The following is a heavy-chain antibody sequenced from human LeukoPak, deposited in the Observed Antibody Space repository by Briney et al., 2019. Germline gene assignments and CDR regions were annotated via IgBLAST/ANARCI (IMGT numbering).Heavy chain of an antibody. J-gene: IGHJ4*02. CDR1: GYTFSSYD. CDR3: ARGLSVVRGTINMRFDY. CDR2: ISTYNGNT. V-gene: IGHV1-18*01. D-gene: IGHD3-10*01. Sequence: GASVKVSCKASGYTFSSYDISWVRQAPGQGLEWMGWISTYNGNTNYAQQLQGRATLTTDTSTRTSYMELRSLRSDDTAVYYCARGLSVVRGTINMRFDYWGQGTLVTVSS.